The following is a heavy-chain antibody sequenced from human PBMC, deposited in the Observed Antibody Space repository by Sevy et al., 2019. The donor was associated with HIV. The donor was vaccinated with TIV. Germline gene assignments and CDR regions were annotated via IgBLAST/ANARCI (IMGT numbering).Heavy chain of an antibody. D-gene: IGHD3-22*01. CDR1: GFTFSNYA. J-gene: IGHJ3*01. V-gene: IGHV3-23*01. CDR2: ISGRDTGT. Sequence: GGSLRLSCAVSGFTFSNYAMSWVRQAPGKGLEWVSAISGRDTGTFYAASVKGRFTIPRDNSKNTQYLQMNSLRAEDTALYYCAKDTLVVVGEALDVWGRGTMVTVSS. CDR3: AKDTLVVVGEALDV.